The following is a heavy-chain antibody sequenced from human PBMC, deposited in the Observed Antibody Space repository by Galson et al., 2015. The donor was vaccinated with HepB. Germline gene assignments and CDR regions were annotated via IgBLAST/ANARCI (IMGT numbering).Heavy chain of an antibody. Sequence: SLRLSCAASGFTFSSYGMHWVRQAPGKGLEWVAVISYDGSNKYYADSVKGRFTISRDNSKNTLYLQMNSLGAEDTAVYYCAKDREQLDNANWFDPWGQGTLVTVSS. V-gene: IGHV3-30*18. CDR2: ISYDGSNK. J-gene: IGHJ5*02. CDR3: AKDREQLDNANWFDP. CDR1: GFTFSSYG. D-gene: IGHD6-6*01.